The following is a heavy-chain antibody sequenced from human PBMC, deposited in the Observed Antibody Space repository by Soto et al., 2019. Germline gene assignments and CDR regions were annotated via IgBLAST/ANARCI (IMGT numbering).Heavy chain of an antibody. V-gene: IGHV3-23*01. CDR2: IGASGSST. CDR3: AKAVGSGSTGYYSHLDN. D-gene: IGHD3-22*01. Sequence: GGSLRLSCAASGVTFSSSALTWDRQAQGKGLEWVSVIGASGSSTFHADSVKGRLTITRDNSKNTLVLQMNSLRVEDTAVYYCAKAVGSGSTGYYSHLDNWGQGTLVTVSS. CDR1: GVTFSSSA. J-gene: IGHJ4*01.